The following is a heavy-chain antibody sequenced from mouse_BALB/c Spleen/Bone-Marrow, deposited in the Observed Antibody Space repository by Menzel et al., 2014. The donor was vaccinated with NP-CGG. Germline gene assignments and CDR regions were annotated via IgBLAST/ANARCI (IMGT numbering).Heavy chain of an antibody. CDR1: GYTFSNYW. CDR2: IHPGNSDT. D-gene: IGHD3-1*01. J-gene: IGHJ2*01. CDR3: TTLARNNCDC. Sequence: SGTVLAMPGAAVKMSCKASGYTFSNYWMHWIKQRPGQGLEWIGTIHPGNSDTTYNQKFKGKAKLTAVTSTSTAYMELSSLANEDSAVYYCTTLARNNCDCWGQGTTLTVSS. V-gene: IGHV1-5*01.